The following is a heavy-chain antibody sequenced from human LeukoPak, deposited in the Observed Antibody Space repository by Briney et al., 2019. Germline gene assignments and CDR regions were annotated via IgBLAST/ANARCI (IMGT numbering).Heavy chain of an antibody. CDR1: GYTFTSYD. Sequence: ASVKVSCKASGYTFTSYDINWVRQATGQGLEWMGWMNPNSGNTGYAQKFQGRVTMTRNTSISTAYMELSSLRSEDTAVYYCARLSLYDYVWGSVLGVFDYWGQGTLVTVSS. CDR3: ARLSLYDYVWGSVLGVFDY. V-gene: IGHV1-8*01. D-gene: IGHD3-16*01. J-gene: IGHJ4*02. CDR2: MNPNSGNT.